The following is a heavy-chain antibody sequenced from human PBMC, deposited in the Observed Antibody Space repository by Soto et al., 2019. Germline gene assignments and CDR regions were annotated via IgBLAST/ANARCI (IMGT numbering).Heavy chain of an antibody. CDR2: IYPKSGGT. CDR1: GYTFTGYF. CDR3: ARDGWSKNVFDI. J-gene: IGHJ3*02. V-gene: IGHV1-2*04. Sequence: QVQLVQSGAEVKKPGASVKVSCKASGYTFTGYFIHWVRQAPGQGLEWMGWIYPKSGGTNYAQKFEGWVTMTMDTSISTVYMELSSLKSDDTAVYHCARDGWSKNVFDIWGQGTMVAVSS. D-gene: IGHD2-15*01.